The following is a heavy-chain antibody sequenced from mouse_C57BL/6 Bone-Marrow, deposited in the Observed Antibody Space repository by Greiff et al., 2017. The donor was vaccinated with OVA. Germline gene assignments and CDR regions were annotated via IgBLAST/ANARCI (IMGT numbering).Heavy chain of an antibody. CDR2: INSDGGST. D-gene: IGHD2-4*01. Sequence: EVQGVESGGGLVQPGASLKLSCESNEYEFPSHDMAWVSKTPEKRLELVAAINSDGGSTYYPDTMERRFIISKDKTSKTLYLQMSSLRYEDAALYYYEGYDYDRDYWGQGTLVTVSA. CDR3: EGYDYDRDY. CDR1: EYEFPSHD. J-gene: IGHJ3*01. V-gene: IGHV5-2*01.